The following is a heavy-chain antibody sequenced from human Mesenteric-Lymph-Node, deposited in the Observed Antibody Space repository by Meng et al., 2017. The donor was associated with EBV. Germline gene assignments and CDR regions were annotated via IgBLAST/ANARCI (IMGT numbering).Heavy chain of an antibody. V-gene: IGHV1-8*01. Sequence: QVPVVELVAWVKKPGALRKVSCKASGYTFTSYDINWVRQATGQGLEWMGWMNPNSGNTGYAQKFQGRLTITTDTSATTAYMQLSSLRSEDTAVYFCAREVGGRYDNWGQGTLVTVSS. CDR2: MNPNSGNT. CDR1: GYTFTSYD. CDR3: AREVGGRYDN. D-gene: IGHD1-26*01. J-gene: IGHJ4*02.